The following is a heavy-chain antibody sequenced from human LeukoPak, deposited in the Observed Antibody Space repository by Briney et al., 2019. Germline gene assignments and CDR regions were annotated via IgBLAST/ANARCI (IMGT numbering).Heavy chain of an antibody. Sequence: GGSLRLSCAASGFTFSTYWMSWVRQAPGKGLEWVANIKQDGSDKYYVDSVKGRFTISRDNANNSLYLQMNSLRAEDTAVYYCARGVVPAANVAYWGQGTLVIVSS. CDR3: ARGVVPAANVAY. CDR1: GFTFSTYW. CDR2: IKQDGSDK. J-gene: IGHJ4*02. V-gene: IGHV3-7*04. D-gene: IGHD2-2*01.